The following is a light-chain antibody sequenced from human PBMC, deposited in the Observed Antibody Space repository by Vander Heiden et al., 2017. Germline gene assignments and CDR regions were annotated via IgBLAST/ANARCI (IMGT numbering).Light chain of an antibody. V-gene: IGKV3-20*01. CDR3: QQEGSSPRT. CDR1: QSVTSSY. CDR2: GAS. Sequence: EIVLTQSPGTLSLSPGERTTLSCRASQSVTSSYLAWYQQKPGQAPRPLIYGASSRATGIPDRFSGSGSGTDFTLTIRRLEPEDFAVYYCQQEGSSPRTFGQGTKLEIK. J-gene: IGKJ2*02.